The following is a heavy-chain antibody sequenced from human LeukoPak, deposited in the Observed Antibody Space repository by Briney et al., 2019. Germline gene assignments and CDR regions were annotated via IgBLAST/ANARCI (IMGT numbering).Heavy chain of an antibody. CDR3: ARAWGTCGGDCGGEIFDI. D-gene: IGHD2-21*02. Sequence: PSETLSLTCIVSGGSLSSTSYFWGWIRQPAGKGLEWVGTIYYNGRTYYNPSLKSRVTISLDTSKNHFSLRLSSVTAADTAVYYCARAWGTCGGDCGGEIFDIWGQGAMVTVSS. J-gene: IGHJ3*02. CDR1: GGSLSSTSYF. CDR2: IYYNGRT. V-gene: IGHV4-39*07.